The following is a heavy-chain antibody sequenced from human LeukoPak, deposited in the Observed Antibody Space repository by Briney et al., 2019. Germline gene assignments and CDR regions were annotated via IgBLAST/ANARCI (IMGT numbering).Heavy chain of an antibody. CDR2: IDSSGSTI. Sequence: GGSLRLSCAASGFTFSSYEMNWVRQAPGKGPEWVSYIDSSGSTIHYADSVKGRFTISRDNAKNSLYLQMNSLRAEDTAVYYCARTKEMATISYFDSWGQGTLVTVSS. V-gene: IGHV3-48*03. J-gene: IGHJ4*02. D-gene: IGHD5-24*01. CDR1: GFTFSSYE. CDR3: ARTKEMATISYFDS.